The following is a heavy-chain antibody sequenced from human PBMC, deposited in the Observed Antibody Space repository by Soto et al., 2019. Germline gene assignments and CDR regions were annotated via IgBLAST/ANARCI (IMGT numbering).Heavy chain of an antibody. CDR2: ISYDGSNK. V-gene: IGHV3-30-3*01. Sequence: GGSLERCSAAFGFTVSSYAMHWVRQGPGKGLGWVAVISYDGSNKYYADSVKGRFTISRDNSKNTLYLQMNSLRAEDTALYYSPRGFTYSDILTGYYNVLGSDAFDIWGQGTLVPVSS. D-gene: IGHD3-9*01. CDR3: PRGFTYSDILTGYYNVLGSDAFDI. J-gene: IGHJ3*02. CDR1: GFTVSSYA.